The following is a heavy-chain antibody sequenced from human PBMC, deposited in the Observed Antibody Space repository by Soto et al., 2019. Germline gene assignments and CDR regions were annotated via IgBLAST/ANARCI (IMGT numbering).Heavy chain of an antibody. V-gene: IGHV1-69*01. CDR1: GGTFSSYA. CDR2: IIPIFGTP. J-gene: IGHJ6*02. D-gene: IGHD1-7*01. Sequence: QVQLVQSGAEVKKPGSSVKVSCKPSGGTFSSYAISWVRQAPGQGLEWMGGIIPIFGTPNYAQKFQDRVTITADESTGTAYMELSCLRSEDTAVYYCARDKRGRDGDNFGTRYYYGMDVGGQGTTVTVSS. CDR3: ARDKRGRDGDNFGTRYYYGMDV.